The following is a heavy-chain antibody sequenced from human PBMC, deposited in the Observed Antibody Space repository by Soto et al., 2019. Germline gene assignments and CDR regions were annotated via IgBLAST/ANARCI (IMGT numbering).Heavy chain of an antibody. J-gene: IGHJ6*02. CDR1: TFTFSDYA. Sequence: QVHLVQSGGEVKKTGASVKVSCKASTFTFSDYAISWVRQAPGQGLEWMGWISAYNGNTFSAQRFQGRVTMTTDTXTXXAYMELRSLSSEDTAVYYCARVNYDILTGYYANLYYYGMDVWGQGTTVTVSS. CDR2: ISAYNGNT. CDR3: ARVNYDILTGYYANLYYYGMDV. V-gene: IGHV1-18*01. D-gene: IGHD3-9*01.